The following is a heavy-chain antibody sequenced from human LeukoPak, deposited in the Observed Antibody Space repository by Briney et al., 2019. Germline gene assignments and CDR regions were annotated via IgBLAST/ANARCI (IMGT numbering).Heavy chain of an antibody. CDR3: ARVPHDDNPLRLYYLDY. V-gene: IGHV4-38-2*01. CDR1: GYSISRGYY. D-gene: IGHD1-14*01. J-gene: IGHJ4*02. Sequence: SETLSLTCAVSGYSISRGYYWGWSRPPPGKGGGGIGSIYHSGNTYYNRSLKSRVTISLDTAKNQFSLKLNSVTAADTAVYYCARVPHDDNPLRLYYLDYWGQGTLVTVSS. CDR2: IYHSGNT.